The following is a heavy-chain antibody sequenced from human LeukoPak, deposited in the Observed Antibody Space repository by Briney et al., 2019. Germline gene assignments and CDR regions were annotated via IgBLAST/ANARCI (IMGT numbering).Heavy chain of an antibody. V-gene: IGHV4-59*01. CDR2: IYYSGST. D-gene: IGHD5-12*01. CDR3: AGEDIGATMSKNY. J-gene: IGHJ4*02. Sequence: SETLSLTCTVSGGSISSYYWSWIRQPPGKGLEWIGYIYYSGSTNYNPSLRSRVTISVDTSKNQFSLKLSSVTAADTAVYYCAGEDIGATMSKNYWGQGTLVTVSS. CDR1: GGSISSYY.